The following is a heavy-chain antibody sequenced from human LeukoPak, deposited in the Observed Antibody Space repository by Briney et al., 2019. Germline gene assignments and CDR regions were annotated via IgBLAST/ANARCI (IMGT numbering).Heavy chain of an antibody. CDR2: ISSSSGYI. D-gene: IGHD5-18*01. CDR1: GFTFSSYS. Sequence: GGSLRLSCAASGFTFSSYSMNWVRQAPGKGLEWVSSISSSSGYIYYADSVKGRFTISRDNAKNSLYLQMNSLRAEDTAVYYCARECRYSYGYCYFDYWGQGTLVTVSS. J-gene: IGHJ4*02. V-gene: IGHV3-21*01. CDR3: ARECRYSYGYCYFDY.